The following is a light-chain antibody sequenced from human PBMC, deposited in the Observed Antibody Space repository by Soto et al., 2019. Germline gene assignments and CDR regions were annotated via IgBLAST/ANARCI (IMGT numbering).Light chain of an antibody. CDR2: DDT. J-gene: IGLJ1*01. CDR1: SSDVGTYNL. CDR3: CSYAGSSTVYV. V-gene: IGLV2-23*02. Sequence: QSVLTQPASDSGSPGQSITISCTGTSSDVGTYNLVSWYQHHPGKAPKLMIYDDTKRPSGVSHRFSGSKSGNTASLTISALQAEDQADYYCCSYAGSSTVYVFGTGTKVTV.